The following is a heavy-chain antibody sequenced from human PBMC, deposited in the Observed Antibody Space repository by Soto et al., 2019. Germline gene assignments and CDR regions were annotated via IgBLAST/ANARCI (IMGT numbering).Heavy chain of an antibody. Sequence: ETLSLTCAVSGGSISSSNWWSWVRQPPGKGLEWIGEIYHSGSTNYNPSLKSRVTISVDKSKNQFSLKLSSVTAADTAVYYCARVPYVYAATNNSFDIWGQATLVTVXS. J-gene: IGHJ5*02. D-gene: IGHD2-15*01. CDR1: GGSISSSNW. CDR2: IYHSGST. CDR3: ARVPYVYAATNNSFDI. V-gene: IGHV4-4*02.